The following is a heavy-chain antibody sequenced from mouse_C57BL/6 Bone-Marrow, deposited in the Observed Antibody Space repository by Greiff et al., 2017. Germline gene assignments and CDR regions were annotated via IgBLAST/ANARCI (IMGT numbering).Heavy chain of an antibody. D-gene: IGHD2-3*01. CDR3: TTRWLLPWFAY. Sequence: VHLKQSGAELVRPGASVKLSCTASGFNINDYYMHWVKQRPEQGLEWIGRIDPEAGDTEYAPKFQGKATMTADTSSNTAYLQLSSLTSEDTAVYYCTTRWLLPWFAYWGQGTLVTVSA. J-gene: IGHJ3*01. CDR1: GFNINDYY. V-gene: IGHV14-1*01. CDR2: IDPEAGDT.